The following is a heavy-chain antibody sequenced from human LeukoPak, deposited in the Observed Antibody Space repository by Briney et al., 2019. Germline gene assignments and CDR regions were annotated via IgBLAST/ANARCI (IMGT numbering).Heavy chain of an antibody. CDR1: GFTFSSYA. CDR3: TKGELPWGPYY. J-gene: IGHJ4*02. CDR2: ISGSGGST. V-gene: IGHV3-23*01. D-gene: IGHD7-27*01. Sequence: GGSLRLSCAASGFTFSSYATSWVRQAPGKGLEWVSAISGSGGSTYYAASVKGRFTISRDNSKNTLHLQMSSLRAEDTAVYYCTKGELPWGPYYWGQGTLVTVSS.